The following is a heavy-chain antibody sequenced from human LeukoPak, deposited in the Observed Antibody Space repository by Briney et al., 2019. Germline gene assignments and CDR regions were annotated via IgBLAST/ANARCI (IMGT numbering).Heavy chain of an antibody. CDR3: ARAFGGQLRRTNWFDP. CDR2: INHSGST. Sequence: TSETLSLTCAVYGGSLSGYYWSWIRQPPGKGLEWIGEINHSGSTNYNPSLKSRVTISVDTSKNQFSLKLSSVTAADTAVYYCARAFGGQLRRTNWFDPWGQGTLVTVSS. J-gene: IGHJ5*02. D-gene: IGHD3-16*01. V-gene: IGHV4-34*01. CDR1: GGSLSGYY.